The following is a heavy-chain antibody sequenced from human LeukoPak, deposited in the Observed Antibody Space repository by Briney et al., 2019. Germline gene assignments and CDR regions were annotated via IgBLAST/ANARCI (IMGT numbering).Heavy chain of an antibody. CDR2: ISSSSSTI. CDR1: GFTFSSYS. Sequence: PGGSLRLSCAASGFTFSSYSMNWVRQAPGKGLEWVSYISSSSSTIYYADSVKGRFTISRDNAKNSLYLQMNSLRAEDTAVYYCASQYYDSSGYYYYYYYYMDVWGKGTTVTVSS. CDR3: ASQYYDSSGYYYYYYYYMDV. D-gene: IGHD3-22*01. V-gene: IGHV3-48*01. J-gene: IGHJ6*03.